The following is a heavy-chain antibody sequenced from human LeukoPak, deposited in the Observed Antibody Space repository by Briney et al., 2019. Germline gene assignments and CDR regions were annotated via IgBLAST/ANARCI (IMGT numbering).Heavy chain of an antibody. CDR2: IIPILGIA. V-gene: IGHV1-69*04. Sequence: GSSVKVSCKASGGTFSSYTISWVRQAPGQGLEWMGRIIPILGIANYAQKFQGRVTITADKSTSTAYMELSSLRSEGTAVYYCARDCTNGVCSKGGVDYWGQGTLVTVSS. D-gene: IGHD2-8*01. J-gene: IGHJ4*02. CDR3: ARDCTNGVCSKGGVDY. CDR1: GGTFSSYT.